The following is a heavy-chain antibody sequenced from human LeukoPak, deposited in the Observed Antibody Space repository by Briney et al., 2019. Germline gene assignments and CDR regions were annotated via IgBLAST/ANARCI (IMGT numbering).Heavy chain of an antibody. D-gene: IGHD3-9*01. Sequence: SETLSLTCTVSGGSISSSSYYWSWIRQPPGKGLEWIGYIYYSGSTYYNPSLKSRVTISVDTSKNQFSLKLSSVTAADTAVYYCARSYDILTVFDYWGQGTLVTVSS. V-gene: IGHV4-30-4*08. CDR2: IYYSGST. CDR1: GGSISSSSYY. J-gene: IGHJ4*02. CDR3: ARSYDILTVFDY.